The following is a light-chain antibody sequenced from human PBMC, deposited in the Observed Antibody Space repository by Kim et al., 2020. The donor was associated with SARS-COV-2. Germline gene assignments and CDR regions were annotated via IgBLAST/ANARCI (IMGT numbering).Light chain of an antibody. Sequence: LSPWERATRSCRASHSVNSYLVWYQQKPGQPPRLLIYAVSNRASGIPARFSGSGSGTAFTLTISSPEPEDFAVYYCQQRSNWPPTFGQGTKVDIK. CDR2: AVS. CDR3: QQRSNWPPT. J-gene: IGKJ1*01. CDR1: HSVNSY. V-gene: IGKV3-11*01.